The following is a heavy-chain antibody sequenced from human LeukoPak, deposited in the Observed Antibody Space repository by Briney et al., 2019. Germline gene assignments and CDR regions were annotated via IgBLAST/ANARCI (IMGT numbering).Heavy chain of an antibody. D-gene: IGHD2-2*01. CDR2: INTNTGNP. J-gene: IGHJ4*02. CDR1: GYIFTGYY. Sequence: GASVKVSCKASGYIFTGYYMHWVRQAPGQGLEWMGWINTNTGNPTYAQGFTGRFVFSLDTSVSTAYLQISSLKAEDTAVYYCARQGPGYCGGTSCYGVAYWGQGTLVTVSS. CDR3: ARQGPGYCGGTSCYGVAY. V-gene: IGHV7-4-1*02.